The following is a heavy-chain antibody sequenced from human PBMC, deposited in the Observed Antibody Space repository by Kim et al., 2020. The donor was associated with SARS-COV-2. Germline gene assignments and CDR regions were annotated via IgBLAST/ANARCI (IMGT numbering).Heavy chain of an antibody. CDR1: GGSISSYY. D-gene: IGHD1-26*01. J-gene: IGHJ4*02. Sequence: SETLSLTCTVSGGSISSYYWSWIRQPPGKGLEWIGYIYYSGSTNYNPSLKSRVTISVDTSKNQFSLKLSSVTAADTAVYYCATLALVAATKDYWGQGTLVTVSS. CDR2: IYYSGST. CDR3: ATLALVAATKDY. V-gene: IGHV4-59*01.